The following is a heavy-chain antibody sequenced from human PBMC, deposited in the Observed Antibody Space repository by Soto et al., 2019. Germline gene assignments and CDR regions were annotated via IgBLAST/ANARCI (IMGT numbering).Heavy chain of an antibody. V-gene: IGHV1-46*01. CDR1: GYTFTSYY. J-gene: IGHJ5*02. Sequence: ASVKVSCKASGYTFTSYYMHWVRQAPGQGLEWMGIINPSGGSTSYAQKFQGRVTMTRDTSTSTVYMALSSLRSEDTAVYYCATTIFGVYWFDPWGQGTLVTVAS. CDR2: INPSGGST. CDR3: ATTIFGVYWFDP. D-gene: IGHD3-3*01.